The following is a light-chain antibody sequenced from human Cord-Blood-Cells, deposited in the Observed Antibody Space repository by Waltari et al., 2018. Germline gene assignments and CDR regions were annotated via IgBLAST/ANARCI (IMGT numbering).Light chain of an antibody. CDR3: QKYNSAPQT. V-gene: IGKV1-27*01. CDR2: AAS. J-gene: IGKJ3*01. CDR1: QGISNY. Sequence: DIQMTQSPSALPASVEDRVTITCRASQGISNYLAWYQQKPGKVPKLLIYAASTLQSGVPSRFSGSGSGTDFTLTISSLQPEDVATYYCQKYNSAPQTFGPGTKVDIK.